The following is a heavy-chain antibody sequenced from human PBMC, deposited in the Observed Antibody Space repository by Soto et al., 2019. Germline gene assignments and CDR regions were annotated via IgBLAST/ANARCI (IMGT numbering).Heavy chain of an antibody. J-gene: IGHJ4*02. CDR1: GFASNTYG. D-gene: IGHD4-4*01. CDR3: AKKLPGSVMSCTDY. V-gene: IGHV3-30*18. Sequence: GGSLRLSCAASGFASNTYGMHWVHQAPGKGLEWVAATSSDETIKTYSDSAKGRFTISRDNSRNRLYLQMDSLRAEDTALYYCAKKLPGSVMSCTDYWGRGTQVTVSS. CDR2: TSSDETIK.